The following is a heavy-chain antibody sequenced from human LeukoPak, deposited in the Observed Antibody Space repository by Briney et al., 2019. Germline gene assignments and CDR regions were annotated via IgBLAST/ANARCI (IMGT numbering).Heavy chain of an antibody. CDR1: GFAVSTKF. Sequence: PGGSLRLSCAASGFAVSTKFMTWVRQPPAKGLEWVSVIYTGGLTYYADSVKGRITISRDNSKNTLYLQMNNLKADDTAVYYCAKDEAAAGGGLDYWGQGTLVIVSS. J-gene: IGHJ4*02. V-gene: IGHV3-53*01. D-gene: IGHD6-13*01. CDR2: IYTGGLT. CDR3: AKDEAAAGGGLDY.